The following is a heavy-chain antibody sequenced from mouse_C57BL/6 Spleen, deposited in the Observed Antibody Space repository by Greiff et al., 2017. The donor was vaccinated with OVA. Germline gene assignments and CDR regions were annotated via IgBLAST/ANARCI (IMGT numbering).Heavy chain of an antibody. CDR2: IDPNSGGT. J-gene: IGHJ2*01. Sequence: VKLMESGAELVKPGASVKLSCKASGYTFTSYWMHWVKQRPGRGLEWIGRIDPNSGGTKYNEKFKSKATLTVDKPSSTAYMQLSSLTSEDSAVYYCARGYGSSYVGYFDYWGQGTTLTVSS. V-gene: IGHV1-72*01. D-gene: IGHD1-1*01. CDR1: GYTFTSYW. CDR3: ARGYGSSYVGYFDY.